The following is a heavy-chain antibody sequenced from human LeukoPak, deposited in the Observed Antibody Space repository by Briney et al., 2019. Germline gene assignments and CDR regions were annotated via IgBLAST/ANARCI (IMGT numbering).Heavy chain of an antibody. CDR2: ISYDGSNK. CDR3: ARATAPDY. Sequence: PGRSLRLSCAASGFTFSSYAMHWVRQAPGKGLEWVAVISYDGSNKYYADSVKGRFTISRDNSKNTLYLQMNSLRAEDTAVYYCARATAPDYWGQGTLVTVSS. D-gene: IGHD5-18*01. J-gene: IGHJ4*02. V-gene: IGHV3-30*04. CDR1: GFTFSSYA.